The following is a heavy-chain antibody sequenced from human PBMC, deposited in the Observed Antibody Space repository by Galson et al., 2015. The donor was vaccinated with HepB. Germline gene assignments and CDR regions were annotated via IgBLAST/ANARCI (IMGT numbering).Heavy chain of an antibody. V-gene: IGHV3-23*01. CDR2: ISGSGGST. J-gene: IGHJ4*02. D-gene: IGHD2-21*02. CDR3: ATYCGGDCYWDY. CDR1: GFTFSSYA. Sequence: SLRLSCAASGFTFSSYAMSWVRQAPGKGLEWVSAISGSGGSTYYADSVKGRFTISRDNSKNTLYLQMNSLRAEDTAVYYCATYCGGDCYWDYWGQGTLVTVSS.